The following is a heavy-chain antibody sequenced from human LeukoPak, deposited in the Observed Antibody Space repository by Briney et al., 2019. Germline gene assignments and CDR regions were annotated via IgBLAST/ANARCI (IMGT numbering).Heavy chain of an antibody. CDR3: ARGYSDWLR. CDR2: INLDGSET. Sequence: PGGSLRLSCAASGLTFSNYWMTWVRQGPGEGLEWLANINLDGSETHFVDSVKGRFTISRDNAKNSLSLQMSGLRVEDTAVYYRARGYSDWLRWGQGTQVTVSS. V-gene: IGHV3-7*01. J-gene: IGHJ4*02. D-gene: IGHD4-11*01. CDR1: GLTFSNYW.